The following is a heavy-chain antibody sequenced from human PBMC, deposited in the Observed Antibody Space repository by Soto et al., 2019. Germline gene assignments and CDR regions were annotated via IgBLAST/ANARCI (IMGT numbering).Heavy chain of an antibody. V-gene: IGHV3-9*01. CDR2: ISWNSGSI. Sequence: GGSLRLSCAASGFTFDDYAMHWVRQAPGKGLEWVSGISWNSGSIGYADSVKGRFTISRDNAKNSLYLQMNSLRAEDTALYYCAKDSRYGDYVGLGYYMDVWGKGTTVTVSS. CDR1: GFTFDDYA. D-gene: IGHD4-17*01. J-gene: IGHJ6*03. CDR3: AKDSRYGDYVGLGYYMDV.